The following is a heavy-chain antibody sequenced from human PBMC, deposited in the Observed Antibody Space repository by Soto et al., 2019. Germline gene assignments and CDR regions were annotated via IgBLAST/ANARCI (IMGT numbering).Heavy chain of an antibody. J-gene: IGHJ4*02. V-gene: IGHV3-30*18. CDR3: AKDRELHFDWLLDLDY. Sequence: QVQLVESGGGVVQPGRSLRLSCAASGFTFSSYGMHWVRQAPGKGLEWVAVISYDGSNKYYADSVKGRFTISRDNSKNTLDLQMNSLRAEDTAVYYCAKDRELHFDWLLDLDYLGQGTLVTVSS. D-gene: IGHD3-9*01. CDR1: GFTFSSYG. CDR2: ISYDGSNK.